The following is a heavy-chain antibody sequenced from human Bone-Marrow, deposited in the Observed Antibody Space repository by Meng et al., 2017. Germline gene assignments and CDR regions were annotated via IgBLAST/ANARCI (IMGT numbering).Heavy chain of an antibody. CDR1: GFMFSMFW. Sequence: LSLTCAASGFMFSMFWMSWVRQGPGKGLEWVDNLNQDGREKYYVDSVKGRFTISRDNAKNSLVLQMHSLRAEDTAVYYCARDCVVRGVSGPDYYYYNGMDVWGQGTPVTVSS. J-gene: IGHJ6*02. V-gene: IGHV3-7*01. D-gene: IGHD3-10*01. CDR3: ARDCVVRGVSGPDYYYYNGMDV. CDR2: LNQDGREK.